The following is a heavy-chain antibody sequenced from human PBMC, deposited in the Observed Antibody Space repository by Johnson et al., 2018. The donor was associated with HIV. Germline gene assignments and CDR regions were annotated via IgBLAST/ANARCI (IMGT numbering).Heavy chain of an antibody. CDR3: AKGKGIAAVGNIGDAFDI. V-gene: IGHV3-30*14. CDR1: GFTFSSHA. CDR2: ISYDGSKK. D-gene: IGHD6-13*01. J-gene: IGHJ3*02. Sequence: QVQLVESGGGLVQPGGSLRLSCAASGFTFSSHAMHWVRQAPGKGLEWVAFISYDGSKKHNADSVKGRFTISRDNSKNTLYLQMNSLRAEDTALYYCAKGKGIAAVGNIGDAFDIWGQGTMVTVSS.